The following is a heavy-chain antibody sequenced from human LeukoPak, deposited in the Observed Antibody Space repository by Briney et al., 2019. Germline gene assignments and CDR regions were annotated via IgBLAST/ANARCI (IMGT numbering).Heavy chain of an antibody. Sequence: SVKVSCKASGFTFTSSAMQWVRQARGQRLEWIGWIVVGSGNTNYAQKFQERVTITRDMTTSTAYMELSSLRSEDTAVYYWAAVISYSGSYYSDYWGQGTLVTVSS. CDR3: AAVISYSGSYYSDY. CDR2: IVVGSGNT. CDR1: GFTFTSSA. V-gene: IGHV1-58*02. J-gene: IGHJ4*02. D-gene: IGHD1-26*01.